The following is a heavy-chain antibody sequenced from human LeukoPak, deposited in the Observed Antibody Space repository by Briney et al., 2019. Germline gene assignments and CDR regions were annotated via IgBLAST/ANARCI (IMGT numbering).Heavy chain of an antibody. Sequence: SGTLSLTCAAYGGSFSGYYWSWIRQPPGKGLEWIGEINHSGSTNYNPSLKSRVTISVDTSKNQFSLKLSSVTAADTAVYYCARVGGRLIDYWGQGTLVTVSS. CDR1: GGSFSGYY. J-gene: IGHJ4*02. V-gene: IGHV4-34*01. CDR2: INHSGST. D-gene: IGHD2-8*01. CDR3: ARVGGRLIDY.